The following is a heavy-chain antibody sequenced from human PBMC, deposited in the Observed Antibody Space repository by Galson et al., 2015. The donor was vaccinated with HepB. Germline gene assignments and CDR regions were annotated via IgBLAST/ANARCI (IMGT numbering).Heavy chain of an antibody. D-gene: IGHD2-8*02. J-gene: IGHJ5*01. CDR3: ARDLVGFTTPNWFDS. Sequence: SLRLSCAASGFTFSDYNMNWVRQAPGKGLEWVSYISGISDTIYYADSVKGRFTISRDDAKNSLYLQMNSLRDEDTAVYYCARDLVGFTTPNWFDSWGQGTLVTASS. V-gene: IGHV3-48*02. CDR1: GFTFSDYN. CDR2: ISGISDTI.